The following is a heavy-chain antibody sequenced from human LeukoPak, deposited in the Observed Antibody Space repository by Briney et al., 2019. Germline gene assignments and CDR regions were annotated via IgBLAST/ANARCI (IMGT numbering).Heavy chain of an antibody. D-gene: IGHD3-3*01. CDR3: AKAHGLRFLFDP. CDR2: ISGSGGST. J-gene: IGHJ5*02. Sequence: GGSLRLSCAASGFTFSSYAMSWVRQAPGKGLEWVSAISGSGGSTYYADSVKGRFTISRDNSKNTLYLQMNSLRAEDTAVCYCAKAHGLRFLFDPWGQGTLVTVSS. V-gene: IGHV3-23*01. CDR1: GFTFSSYA.